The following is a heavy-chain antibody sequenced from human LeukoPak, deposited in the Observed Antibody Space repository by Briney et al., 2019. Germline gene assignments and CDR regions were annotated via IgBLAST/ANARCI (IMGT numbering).Heavy chain of an antibody. CDR1: GGSISSYY. CDR2: FSTSGSA. J-gene: IGHJ6*03. D-gene: IGHD3-10*01. CDR3: ARASRGFGANMDV. Sequence: SETLSLTCTVSGGSISSYYWSWIRQPAGEGLEWIGRFSTSGSANYNPSLKSRVTMSVDTSKNQFSLNLTSVTAADTAVYYCARASRGFGANMDVWGKGTTVTISS. V-gene: IGHV4-4*07.